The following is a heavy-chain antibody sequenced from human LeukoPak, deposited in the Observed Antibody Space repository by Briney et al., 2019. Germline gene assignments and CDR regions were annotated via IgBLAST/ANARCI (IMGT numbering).Heavy chain of an antibody. CDR2: IYYSGKT. CDR1: GGSISNYY. V-gene: IGHV4-59*08. CDR3: ASLSLADTSRYGEFEY. D-gene: IGHD3-22*01. Sequence: SETLSLTCTVSGGSISNYYWSWIRQPPGKGLEWVGYIYYSGKTDFNPSLKSRVTISIDTSKNQFSLKLNSVTAADTAFYYCASLSLADTSRYGEFEYWGQGTLVPVSS. J-gene: IGHJ4*02.